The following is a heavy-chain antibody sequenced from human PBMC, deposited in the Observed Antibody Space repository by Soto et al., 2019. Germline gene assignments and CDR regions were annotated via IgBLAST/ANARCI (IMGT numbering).Heavy chain of an antibody. CDR3: ARYEWLDHYFDY. J-gene: IGHJ4*02. V-gene: IGHV4-39*01. CDR2: IYYSGST. Sequence: QLQLQESGPGLVKPSETLSLTCTVSGGSISSSSYYWGWIRQPPGKGLEWIGSIYYSGSTYYNPSVKGRVTISVDTSKNQFSLKLSSVTAADTAVYYCARYEWLDHYFDYWSQGSLVTVSS. CDR1: GGSISSSSYY. D-gene: IGHD6-19*01.